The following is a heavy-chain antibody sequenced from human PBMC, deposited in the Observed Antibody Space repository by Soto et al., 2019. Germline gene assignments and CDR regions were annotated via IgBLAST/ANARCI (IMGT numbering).Heavy chain of an antibody. D-gene: IGHD3-16*01. V-gene: IGHV4-31*03. Sequence: QVQLQESGPGLVQPSQTLSLTCTVSGGSISSGGFYWSWIRQHPEKGLEWIGWIYHSGNTYYNPPLKSRVTLLEDTSKEQFSRTLTSVTAADTAVYYCGRATSHYYGRRGVQNRFDPWGQGTLVTVSS. J-gene: IGHJ5*02. CDR1: GGSISSGGFY. CDR2: IYHSGNT. CDR3: GRATSHYYGRRGVQNRFDP.